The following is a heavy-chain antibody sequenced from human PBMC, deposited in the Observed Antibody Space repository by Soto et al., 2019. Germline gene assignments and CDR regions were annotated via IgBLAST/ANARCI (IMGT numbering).Heavy chain of an antibody. CDR3: ARDDSNGWYFFDY. Sequence: SETLSLTCTDSGGSVSSGSYYWSWIRQPPGKALEWIGYVHYSGSTNYNPSLKSRVTISVDMSKNQFSLKLSSVTAADTAVYYCARDDSNGWYFFDYWGQGTLVTVSS. D-gene: IGHD6-19*01. CDR2: VHYSGST. J-gene: IGHJ4*02. V-gene: IGHV4-61*01. CDR1: GGSVSSGSYY.